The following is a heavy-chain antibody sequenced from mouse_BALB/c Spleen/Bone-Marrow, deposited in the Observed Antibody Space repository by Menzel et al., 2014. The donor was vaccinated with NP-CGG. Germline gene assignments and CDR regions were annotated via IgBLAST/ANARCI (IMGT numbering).Heavy chain of an antibody. CDR3: ARNYDVGDYYAMDY. V-gene: IGHV2-2*02. D-gene: IGHD2-3*01. CDR1: GFSISNYA. Sequence: VMLVESGPGLVQPSQSLSITCTVSGFSISNYAVHWVRQSPGKGLEWLGVIWRGGNRDHNAAFISRLSISKDNSKSQVFFKMNRLQPNDTAIYNCARNYDVGDYYAMDYWGQGTSVTVSS. CDR2: IWRGGNR. J-gene: IGHJ4*01.